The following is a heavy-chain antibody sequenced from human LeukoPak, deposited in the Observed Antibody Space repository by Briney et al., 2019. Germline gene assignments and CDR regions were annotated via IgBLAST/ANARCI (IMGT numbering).Heavy chain of an antibody. V-gene: IGHV4-39*01. CDR1: GCSISSSCYY. CDR2: VYYIGST. Sequence: SETLSLTCTVSGCSISSSCYYWGWIRQPPGQGLEWIGCVYYIGSTYYNPSLKSRVTISVDTSKNQFSLKLSSVTAADTAVYYCARHYCSSTSCNFDYWGQGNMVTVSS. J-gene: IGHJ4*02. D-gene: IGHD2-2*01. CDR3: ARHYCSSTSCNFDY.